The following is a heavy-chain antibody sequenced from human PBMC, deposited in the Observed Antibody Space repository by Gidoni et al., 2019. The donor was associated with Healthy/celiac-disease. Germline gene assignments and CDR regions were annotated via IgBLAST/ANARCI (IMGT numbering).Heavy chain of an antibody. CDR3: ARDWDYYGSGSCLDY. V-gene: IGHV1-46*01. CDR2: INPSGGST. D-gene: IGHD3-10*01. Sequence: QVQLVQSGAEVKKPGASVKVSCKATGYTFTSYYMHWVRQAPGQGLEWMGIINPSGGSTSYAQKFQGRVTMTRDTSTSTVYMELSSLRSEDTAVYYCARDWDYYGSGSCLDYWGQGTLVTVSS. J-gene: IGHJ4*02. CDR1: GYTFTSYY.